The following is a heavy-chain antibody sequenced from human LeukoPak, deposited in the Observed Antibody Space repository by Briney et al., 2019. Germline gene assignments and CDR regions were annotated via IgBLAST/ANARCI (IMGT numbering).Heavy chain of an antibody. J-gene: IGHJ4*02. CDR3: ARDYTAMAAFGD. CDR1: GYTFTGYY. D-gene: IGHD5-18*01. V-gene: IGHV1-2*06. Sequence: ASVKVSCKASGYTFTGYYMHWVRQAPGQGLEWMGRINPHSGGTQYAQKFQGRVTMTRDTSISTAYMELSRLRSDDTAVYYCARDYTAMAAFGDWGQGTLVTVSS. CDR2: INPHSGGT.